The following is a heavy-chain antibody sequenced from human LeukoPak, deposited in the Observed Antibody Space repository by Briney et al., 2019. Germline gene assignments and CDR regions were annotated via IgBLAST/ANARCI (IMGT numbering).Heavy chain of an antibody. V-gene: IGHV3-11*06. CDR1: GFTFSDYY. CDR2: ISSSSSYT. CDR3: ARVRSYGSYYFDY. Sequence: PGGSLRLSCAASGFTFSDYYMSWIRQAPGKGLEWVSYISSSSSYTNYADSVKGRFTISRDNAKNSLYLQMSSPRAEDTAVYYCARVRSYGSYYFDYWGQGTLVTVSS. J-gene: IGHJ4*02. D-gene: IGHD5-18*01.